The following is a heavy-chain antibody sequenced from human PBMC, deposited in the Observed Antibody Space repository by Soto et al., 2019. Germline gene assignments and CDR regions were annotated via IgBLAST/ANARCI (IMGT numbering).Heavy chain of an antibody. J-gene: IGHJ4*02. CDR1: GYTFTSYG. CDR2: ISAYNGNT. V-gene: IGHV1-18*01. CDR3: ARETPCSSTSCYIDY. Sequence: ASVKVSCNASGYTFTSYGISWVRQAPGQGLEWMGWISAYNGNTNYAQKLQGRVTMTTDTSTSTAYMELRSLRSDDTAVYYCARETPCSSTSCYIDYWGQGTLVTVSS. D-gene: IGHD2-2*02.